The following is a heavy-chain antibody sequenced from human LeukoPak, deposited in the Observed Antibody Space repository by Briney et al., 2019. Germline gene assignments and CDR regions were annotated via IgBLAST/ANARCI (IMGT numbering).Heavy chain of an antibody. CDR1: GYTFTSYD. Sequence: ASVKVSCKASGYTFTSYDINWVRQATGQGLEWMGWMNPNSGNTGYAQKFQGRVTMTRNTSISTAYMELSSLRSEDTAVYYCARVRYYDSSGYYYGIHYWGQGTPVTVSS. CDR3: ARVRYYDSSGYYYGIHY. CDR2: MNPNSGNT. V-gene: IGHV1-8*01. D-gene: IGHD3-22*01. J-gene: IGHJ4*02.